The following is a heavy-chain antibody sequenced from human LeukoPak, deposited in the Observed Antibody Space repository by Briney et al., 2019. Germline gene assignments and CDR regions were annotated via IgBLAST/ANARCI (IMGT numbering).Heavy chain of an antibody. CDR1: GGSISSGSYY. CDR3: AREERAIQIIRRKKNNWFDP. CDR2: IYYSGST. D-gene: IGHD2-21*01. Sequence: PSETLSLTCTVSGGSISSGSYYWGWIRQPPGKGLEWIGSIYYSGSTHYNPSLKSRVTISVDTSKNQFSLKLSSVTAADTAVYYCAREERAIQIIRRKKNNWFDPWGQGTLVTVSS. V-gene: IGHV4-39*07. J-gene: IGHJ5*02.